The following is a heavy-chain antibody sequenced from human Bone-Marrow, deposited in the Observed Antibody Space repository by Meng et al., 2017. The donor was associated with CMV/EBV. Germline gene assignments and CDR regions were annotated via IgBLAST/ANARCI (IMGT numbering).Heavy chain of an antibody. V-gene: IGHV3-21*01. CDR3: ARDSGPDYDILTGYHTDAFDI. J-gene: IGHJ3*02. Sequence: GGSLRLSCAASGFTFSSYSMNWVRQAPGKGLEWVSSISSSSSYIYYADSVKGRFTISRDNAKNSLYLQMNSLRAEDTAVYYCARDSGPDYDILTGYHTDAFDIWGQRTMVTVSS. CDR2: ISSSSSYI. CDR1: GFTFSSYS. D-gene: IGHD3-9*01.